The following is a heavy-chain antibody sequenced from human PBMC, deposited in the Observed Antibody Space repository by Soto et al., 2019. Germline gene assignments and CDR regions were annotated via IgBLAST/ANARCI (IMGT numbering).Heavy chain of an antibody. Sequence: ASVKVSCKASGYTFIGYYIHWVRQAPGQGLEWMGWINPNSGGTNYAQRFQGWVTMTRDRSISTAYMELSRLKSDDTAVYYCARVGGGLASLGYYGMDVWGPGTPLTVSS. CDR3: ARVGGGLASLGYYGMDV. CDR1: GYTFIGYY. CDR2: INPNSGGT. V-gene: IGHV1-2*04. J-gene: IGHJ6*02. D-gene: IGHD3-10*01.